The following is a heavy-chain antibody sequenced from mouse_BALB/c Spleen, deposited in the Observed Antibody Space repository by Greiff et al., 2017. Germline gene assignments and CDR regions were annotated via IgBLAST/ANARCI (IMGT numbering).Heavy chain of an antibody. CDR3: ARWDGNYVFAY. D-gene: IGHD2-1*01. Sequence: VHVKQSGPELVKPGASVKVSCKASGYAFTSYNMYWVKQSHGKSLEWIGYIDPYNGGTSYNQKFKGKATLTVDKSSSTAYMHLNSLTSEDSAVYYCARWDGNYVFAYWGQGTLVTVSA. CDR1: GYAFTSYN. J-gene: IGHJ3*01. V-gene: IGHV1S135*01. CDR2: IDPYNGGT.